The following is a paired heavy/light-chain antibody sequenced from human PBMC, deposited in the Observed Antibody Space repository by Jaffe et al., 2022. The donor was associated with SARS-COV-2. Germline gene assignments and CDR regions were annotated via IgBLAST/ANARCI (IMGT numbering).Light chain of an antibody. V-gene: IGLV3-1*01. CDR3: QAWDSSTVV. CDR2: QDR. CDR1: KLGGKY. Sequence: SYELAQPPSVSVPPGQTASIPCSGDKLGGKYVCWYQQKPGQAPVLVMYQDRKRPSGIPERFSGSNSGNTATLIISGTQAMDEADYYCQAWDSSTVVFGGGTKLTVL. J-gene: IGLJ2*01.
Heavy chain of an antibody. V-gene: IGHV3-74*01. CDR1: GFTFSSYW. Sequence: EVRLVESGGDLVQPGGSLRLSCAASGFTFSSYWMYWVRQAPGKGLVWVSRVNSDESSTIYADSVKGRFTISRDNAKNTLYLQMNSLRVEDTAVYYCARKQWLEQGGMDVWGQGTTVTVSS. CDR3: ARKQWLEQGGMDV. J-gene: IGHJ6*02. CDR2: VNSDESST. D-gene: IGHD6-19*01.